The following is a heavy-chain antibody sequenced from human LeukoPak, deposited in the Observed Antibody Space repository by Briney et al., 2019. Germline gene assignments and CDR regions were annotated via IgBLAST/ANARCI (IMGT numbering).Heavy chain of an antibody. J-gene: IGHJ6*02. CDR2: VNRDGSET. CDR1: GFALSSHW. CDR3: ARNNGMDV. V-gene: IGHV3-7*03. Sequence: GGSLRLSCAASGFALSSHWMTWVRQVPGRGPEWVANVNRDGSETYYLDSVKGRFTISKDNAKNPLYLQMNSLRAEDTALYHCARNNGMDVWGQGTTVIVSS.